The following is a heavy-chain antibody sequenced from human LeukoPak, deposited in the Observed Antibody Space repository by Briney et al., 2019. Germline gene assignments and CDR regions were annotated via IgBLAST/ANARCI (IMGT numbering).Heavy chain of an antibody. V-gene: IGHV3-30*03. Sequence: PGGSLRLSCAASGFAFSSFDRQCVSQAPGKGLEWVAVISYDGSDKYYVDSVKGRFTISRDNSKNTLYLQMNSLKAEDAAVYYCGRVLSGSDDNSFDYWGQGTLVTVSS. D-gene: IGHD1-26*01. J-gene: IGHJ4*02. CDR1: GFAFSSFD. CDR2: ISYDGSDK. CDR3: GRVLSGSDDNSFDY.